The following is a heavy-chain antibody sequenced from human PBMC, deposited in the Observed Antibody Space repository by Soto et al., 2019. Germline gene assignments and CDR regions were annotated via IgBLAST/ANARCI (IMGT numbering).Heavy chain of an antibody. Sequence: GSLSLSCAASGFTFSSYAMNWVRQAPGKGLEWVSGISGSGGSTYFTDSVTGRFTISRDNSKNTVYLQMNSLRAADTAIYYCARQMTTVTDYWGQGTLVTVSS. D-gene: IGHD4-17*01. CDR2: ISGSGGST. V-gene: IGHV3-23*01. CDR3: ARQMTTVTDY. J-gene: IGHJ4*02. CDR1: GFTFSSYA.